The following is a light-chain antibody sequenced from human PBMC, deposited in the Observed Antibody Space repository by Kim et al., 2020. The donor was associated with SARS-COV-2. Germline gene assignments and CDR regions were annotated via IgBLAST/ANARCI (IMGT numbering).Light chain of an antibody. CDR3: NSRDSSGNHLV. J-gene: IGLJ3*02. CDR2: GRN. CDR1: SLRNYY. V-gene: IGLV3-19*01. Sequence: SSELTQDPAVSVALGQTVRITCQGDSLRNYYASWYQQKPRQAPVVVIYGRNDRPSGIPDRFSGSNSGNTASLTITGAQAEDEADYYCNSRDSSGNHLVFGGGTKLPS.